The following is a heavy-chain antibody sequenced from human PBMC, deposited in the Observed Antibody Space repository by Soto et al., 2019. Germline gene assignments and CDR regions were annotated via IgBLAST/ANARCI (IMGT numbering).Heavy chain of an antibody. CDR1: GFTFSDYY. CDR2: ISSSSSYT. CDR3: ARDQEDYVWGSYRPYYYYYGMDV. J-gene: IGHJ6*02. Sequence: GGSLRLSGAASGFTFSDYYMSWSRQAPGKGLEWVSYISSSSSYTNYAGSVKGRFTTSRDNAKNSLYLQMNRLRAEDTAVYYCARDQEDYVWGSYRPYYYYYGMDVWGQGTTVTVS. D-gene: IGHD3-16*02. V-gene: IGHV3-11*06.